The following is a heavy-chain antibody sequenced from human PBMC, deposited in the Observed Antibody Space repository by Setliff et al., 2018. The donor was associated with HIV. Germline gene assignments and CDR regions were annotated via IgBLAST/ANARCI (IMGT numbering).Heavy chain of an antibody. CDR1: GYTFTGYY. V-gene: IGHV1-2*02. Sequence: PSVKVSCKASGYTFTGYYMHWVRQAPGQGLEWMGWINPNNGGTNYAQKFQGRVTMTRDTSISTAYMELSRLRSDDTAVYYCARDFAGYDILTGYTPRYAFDIWGQGTMVTVSS. J-gene: IGHJ3*02. D-gene: IGHD3-9*01. CDR2: INPNNGGT. CDR3: ARDFAGYDILTGYTPRYAFDI.